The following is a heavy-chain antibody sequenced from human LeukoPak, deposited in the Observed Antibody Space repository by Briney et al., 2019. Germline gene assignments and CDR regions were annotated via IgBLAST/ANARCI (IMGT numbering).Heavy chain of an antibody. J-gene: IGHJ4*02. CDR1: GGSISSYY. CDR2: IYYSGST. D-gene: IGHD5-18*01. CDR3: ARHQMRYSYGTLFDY. V-gene: IGHV4-59*08. Sequence: SETLSLTCTVSGGSISSYYWSWIRQPPGKGQEWIGFIYYSGSTYYNPSLKSRVTISVDTSKNQFSLRLSSVTATDTAEYFCARHQMRYSYGTLFDYWGQGTLVTVSS.